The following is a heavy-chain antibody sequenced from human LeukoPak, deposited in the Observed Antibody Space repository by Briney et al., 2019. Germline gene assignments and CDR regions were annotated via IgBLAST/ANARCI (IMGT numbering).Heavy chain of an antibody. Sequence: PGGSLRLSWAASGFTFSSYWMHWVRQAPGKGLVWVSRINSDGSSTSYADSVKGRFTISRDNAKNTLYLQMNSLRAEDTAVYYCARGGDYPSFYYWGQGTLVTVSS. V-gene: IGHV3-74*01. J-gene: IGHJ4*02. CDR3: ARGGDYPSFYY. D-gene: IGHD4-17*01. CDR1: GFTFSSYW. CDR2: INSDGSST.